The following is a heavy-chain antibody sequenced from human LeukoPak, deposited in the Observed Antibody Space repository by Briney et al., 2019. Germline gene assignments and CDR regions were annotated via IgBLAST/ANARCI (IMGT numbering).Heavy chain of an antibody. Sequence: GGSLRLSCAASGFIFSSYAMNWVRQTPEKGLEWVSGLSGSGGATYYADSVKDRFTISRDNSKNILYLQMSSLRAEDTALYYCARGQWLVTSSFDSWGQGTLVTVSS. CDR1: GFIFSSYA. J-gene: IGHJ4*02. CDR3: ARGQWLVTSSFDS. D-gene: IGHD6-19*01. CDR2: LSGSGGAT. V-gene: IGHV3-23*01.